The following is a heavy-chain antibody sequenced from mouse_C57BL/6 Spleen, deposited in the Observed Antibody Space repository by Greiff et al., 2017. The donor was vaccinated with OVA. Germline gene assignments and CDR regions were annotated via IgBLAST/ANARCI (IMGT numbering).Heavy chain of an antibody. V-gene: IGHV5-4*01. CDR3: ARDDSSGTDFDY. CDR1: GFTFSSYA. CDR2: ISDGGSYT. D-gene: IGHD3-2*02. J-gene: IGHJ2*01. Sequence: EVQLVESGGGLVKPGGSLKLSCAASGFTFSSYAMSWVRQTPEKRLEWVATISDGGSYTYYPDNVKGRFTISRDNAKNNLYLQMSHLKSEDTAMYYCARDDSSGTDFDYWGQGTTLTVSS.